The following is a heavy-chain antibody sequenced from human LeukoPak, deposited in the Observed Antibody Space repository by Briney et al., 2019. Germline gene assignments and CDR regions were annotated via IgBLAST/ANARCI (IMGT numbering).Heavy chain of an antibody. V-gene: IGHV1-46*01. CDR3: AREPTSYNWNDVPFDY. J-gene: IGHJ4*02. Sequence: ASVKVSCKASGYTFTSYYTHWVRQAPGQGLEWMGIINPSGGSTSYAQKFQGRVTMTRDTSTSTVYMELSSLRSEDTAVYYCAREPTSYNWNDVPFDYWGQGTLVTVSS. CDR1: GYTFTSYY. CDR2: INPSGGST. D-gene: IGHD1-20*01.